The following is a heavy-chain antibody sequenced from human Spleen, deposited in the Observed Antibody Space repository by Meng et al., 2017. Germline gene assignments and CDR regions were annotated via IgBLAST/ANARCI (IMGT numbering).Heavy chain of an antibody. J-gene: IGHJ4*02. Sequence: QEQLVQSGPEGKKPGASVKVSCKPSGYNFPDYYIHWGRRAPGQGLEWMGRINPKSGDTHYAQKFQARVTMTGDTSISTAYMELSGLRSDDTAMYYCARDEDISAAGKLFGDYWGQGTLVTASS. CDR2: INPKSGDT. CDR3: ARDEDISAAGKLFGDY. D-gene: IGHD6-25*01. V-gene: IGHV1-2*06. CDR1: GYNFPDYY.